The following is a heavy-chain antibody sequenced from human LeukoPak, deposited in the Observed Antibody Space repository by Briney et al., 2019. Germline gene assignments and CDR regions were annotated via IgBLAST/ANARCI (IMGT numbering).Heavy chain of an antibody. CDR3: ARGQDDYGDQYGMDV. V-gene: IGHV1-2*02. J-gene: IGHJ6*02. Sequence: ASVKVSCKASGYTFTGYYMHWVRQAPGQGLEWMGWINPNSGGTNCAQKFQGRVTMTRDTSISTAYMELSRLRSDDTAVYYCARGQDDYGDQYGMDVWGQGTTVTVSS. CDR1: GYTFTGYY. D-gene: IGHD4-17*01. CDR2: INPNSGGT.